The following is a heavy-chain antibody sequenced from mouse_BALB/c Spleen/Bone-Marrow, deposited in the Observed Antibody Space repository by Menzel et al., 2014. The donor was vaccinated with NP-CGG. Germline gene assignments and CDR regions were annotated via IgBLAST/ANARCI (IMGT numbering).Heavy chain of an antibody. CDR2: ISTYYGDA. J-gene: IGHJ2*01. CDR3: ARRGRYDGFDY. CDR1: GYTFTDYA. D-gene: IGHD2-14*01. Sequence: QVQLQQSGAELVRPGVSVKISCKGSGYTFTDYAMHWVKQSRAKSLEWIGVISTYYGDASYNQKFKGKATMTVDKSSSTAYMELARLTSEDSAIYYCARRGRYDGFDYWGQGTTLTVSS. V-gene: IGHV1S137*01.